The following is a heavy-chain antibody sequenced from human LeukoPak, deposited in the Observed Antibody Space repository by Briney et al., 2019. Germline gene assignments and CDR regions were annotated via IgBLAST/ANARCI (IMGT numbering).Heavy chain of an antibody. CDR3: AKDGFGTTGAREFDY. CDR2: ISVSGGST. D-gene: IGHD1-1*01. Sequence: GGSLRLSCAASGFTFSSYAMNWVRQAPGKGLEWVSGISVSGGSTYYADSVKGRFTISRDSSKNTLSLQMNSLRAEDTAVYFCAKDGFGTTGAREFDYWGQGTLVTVSS. V-gene: IGHV3-23*01. CDR1: GFTFSSYA. J-gene: IGHJ4*02.